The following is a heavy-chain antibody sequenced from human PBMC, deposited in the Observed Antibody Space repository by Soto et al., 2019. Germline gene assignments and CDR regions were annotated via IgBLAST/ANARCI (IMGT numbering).Heavy chain of an antibody. CDR1: GGSIRNGDYY. CDR2: VYYSGTT. CDR3: DTVNLVGAAYYFDY. Sequence: QVQLQEWGPGLVKPSQTLSLTCTVSGGSIRNGDYYWGWIRQPPGKGLEWIGYVYYSGTTYSHPSLKSRVTISVDTSENEFSLRLSSVTAADTAVYYCDTVNLVGAAYYFDYWGPGTLVTVPS. J-gene: IGHJ4*01. D-gene: IGHD1-26*01. V-gene: IGHV4-30-4*01.